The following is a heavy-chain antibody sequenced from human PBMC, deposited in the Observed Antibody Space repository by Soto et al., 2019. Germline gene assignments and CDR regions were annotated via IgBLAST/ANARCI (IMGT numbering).Heavy chain of an antibody. D-gene: IGHD3-3*01. CDR2: IYYSGST. CDR1: GGSISSGGYY. V-gene: IGHV4-31*03. Sequence: PSETLSLTCTVSGGSISSGGYYWSWIRQHPGKGLEWIGYIYYSGSTYYNPSLKSRVTISVDTSKNQFSLKLSSVTAADTAVYYCARAGINYDFWSSYFGGMDVWGQGTTVTVSS. CDR3: ARAGINYDFWSSYFGGMDV. J-gene: IGHJ6*02.